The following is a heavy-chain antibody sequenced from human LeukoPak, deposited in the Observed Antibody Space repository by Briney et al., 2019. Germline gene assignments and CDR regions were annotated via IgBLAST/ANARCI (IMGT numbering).Heavy chain of an antibody. V-gene: IGHV4-59*01. J-gene: IGHJ4*02. D-gene: IGHD5-18*01. CDR3: ARGSEAMIIWLDY. CDR2: VYNSGST. Sequence: PSETLSLTCTVSGGSISSYYWSWIRQPPGKGLEWIGYVYNSGSTNYNPSLKSRVTISVDTSKDQFSLKLSSVTAADTAMYYRARGSEAMIIWLDYWGQGTLVTVSS. CDR1: GGSISSYY.